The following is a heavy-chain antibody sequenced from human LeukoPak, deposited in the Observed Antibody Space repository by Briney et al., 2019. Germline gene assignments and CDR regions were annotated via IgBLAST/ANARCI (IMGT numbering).Heavy chain of an antibody. CDR1: GFTFGSYA. D-gene: IGHD5-18*01. Sequence: GGSLRLSCAASGFTFGSYAMSWVRQAPGKGLEWVSTIGDSGDSTFYADSVKGRFTISRDNSKNTLYLQMNSLRAEDTAIYYCAKREYNYAKYFDYWGQGTLVTVSS. V-gene: IGHV3-23*01. J-gene: IGHJ4*02. CDR3: AKREYNYAKYFDY. CDR2: IGDSGDST.